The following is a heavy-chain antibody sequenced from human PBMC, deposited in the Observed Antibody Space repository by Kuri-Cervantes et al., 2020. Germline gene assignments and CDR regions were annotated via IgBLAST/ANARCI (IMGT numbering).Heavy chain of an antibody. Sequence: GESLKISCAASGFTFSSYAMHWVRQAPGKGLEWVAVISYDGSNKYYADSVKGRFTISRDNSKNTLYLQMNSLRAEDTAVYYCARFTTRLWHGMDVWGRGTTVTVSS. CDR3: ARFTTRLWHGMDV. J-gene: IGHJ6*02. D-gene: IGHD4/OR15-4a*01. CDR2: ISYDGSNK. V-gene: IGHV3-30-3*01. CDR1: GFTFSSYA.